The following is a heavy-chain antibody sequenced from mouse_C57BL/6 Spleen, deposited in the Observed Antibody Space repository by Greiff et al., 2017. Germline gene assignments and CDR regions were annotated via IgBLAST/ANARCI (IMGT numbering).Heavy chain of an antibody. CDR3: ARVIYYYGSSHFHWYFDV. J-gene: IGHJ1*03. V-gene: IGHV1-19*01. CDR1: GYTFTDYY. CDR2: INPYNGGT. Sequence: EVHLVESGPVLVKPGASVKMSCKASGYTFTDYYMNWVKQSHGKSLEWIGVINPYNGGTSYNQKFKGKATLTVDKSSSTAYMELNSLTSEASAVYYCARVIYYYGSSHFHWYFDVWGTGTTVTVSS. D-gene: IGHD1-1*01.